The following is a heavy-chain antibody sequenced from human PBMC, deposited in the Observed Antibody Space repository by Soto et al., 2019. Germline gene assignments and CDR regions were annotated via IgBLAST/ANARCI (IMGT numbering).Heavy chain of an antibody. D-gene: IGHD3-3*01. Sequence: QTGGSLRLSCAASRFTFSSYAMSWVRQAPGKGLEYVSTISGSGGSTHYADSVKGRFTISRDNSKNTLYLEMNSLRAEDTAVYYCAKDRVIFGVVIDDYWGQGTLVTVSS. J-gene: IGHJ4*02. CDR1: RFTFSSYA. CDR2: ISGSGGST. V-gene: IGHV3-23*01. CDR3: AKDRVIFGVVIDDY.